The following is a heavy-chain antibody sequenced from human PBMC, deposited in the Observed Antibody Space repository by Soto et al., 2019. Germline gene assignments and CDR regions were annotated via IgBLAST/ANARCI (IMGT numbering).Heavy chain of an antibody. V-gene: IGHV3-74*01. J-gene: IGHJ4*02. Sequence: EVQLVESGGGLVQPGESLTLSCAASGFTFSSYWMHWVRQAPGKGLVWVSRIKTDGSGTYYADSVQGRFTISRDNAESRRDMEMNGRRVEDTAVDFCARGDGDRFDGNGYLGRHWGQGTLVTVSS. D-gene: IGHD3-16*01. CDR3: ARGDGDRFDGNGYLGRH. CDR1: GFTFSSYW. CDR2: IKTDGSGT.